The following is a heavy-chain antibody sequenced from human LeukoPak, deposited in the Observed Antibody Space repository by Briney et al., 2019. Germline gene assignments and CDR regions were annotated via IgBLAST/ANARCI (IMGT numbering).Heavy chain of an antibody. CDR3: ARDGPSVKQLVAFDI. CDR2: IIPIFGTA. D-gene: IGHD6-13*01. CDR1: GGTFSSYA. V-gene: IGHV1-69*01. Sequence: GSSVKVSCKASGGTFSSYAISWVRQAPGQGLEWMGGIIPIFGTANYAQKFQGRVTITADESTSTAYMELSSLRSEDTAVYYCARDGPSVKQLVAFDIWGQGTMVTVSS. J-gene: IGHJ3*02.